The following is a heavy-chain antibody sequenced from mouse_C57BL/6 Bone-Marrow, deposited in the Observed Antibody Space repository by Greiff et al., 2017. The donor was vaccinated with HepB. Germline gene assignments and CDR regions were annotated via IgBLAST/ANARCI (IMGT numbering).Heavy chain of an antibody. CDR1: GYTFTDYY. CDR3: ARKRTGVDY. V-gene: IGHV1-19*01. D-gene: IGHD4-1*01. Sequence: EVQLQQSGPVLVKPGASVKMSCKASGYTFTDYYMNWVKQSHGKSLEWIGVINPYNGGTSYNQKFKGKATLTVDKSSSTAYMELNSLTSEDSAVYYCARKRTGVDYWGQGTTLTVSS. CDR2: INPYNGGT. J-gene: IGHJ2*01.